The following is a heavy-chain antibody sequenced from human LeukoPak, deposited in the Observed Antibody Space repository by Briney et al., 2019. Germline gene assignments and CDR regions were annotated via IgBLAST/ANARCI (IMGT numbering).Heavy chain of an antibody. CDR1: GFTFSDFE. CDR3: ARSYYFPY. D-gene: IGHD2-21*01. Sequence: PGGSPRLSCAASGFTFSDFEMTWVRQAPGKGLEWVSYISSSGSTVYYADSVKGRFTISRDNAKNSLYLQMNSLRAEDTAVYYCARSYYFPYWSQGALVTVSS. V-gene: IGHV3-48*03. CDR2: ISSSGSTV. J-gene: IGHJ4*02.